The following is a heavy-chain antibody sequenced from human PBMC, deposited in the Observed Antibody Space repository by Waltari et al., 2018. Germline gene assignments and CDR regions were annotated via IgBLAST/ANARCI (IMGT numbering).Heavy chain of an antibody. CDR1: GYTLTELS. J-gene: IGHJ3*02. CDR2: FNPKDGGK. V-gene: IGHV1-24*01. Sequence: QVQLVQSGAEVKKPGASVKVSCKVSGYTLTELSMHWVRQAPGKGLEWMGGFNPKDGGKSDAKKCTGSGTMTEDTSTDAAYMELRSLRSEYTAGDYCAGRAGTVVPTTLGAFDIWGQGTMVTVSS. D-gene: IGHD2-15*01. CDR3: AGRAGTVVPTTLGAFDI.